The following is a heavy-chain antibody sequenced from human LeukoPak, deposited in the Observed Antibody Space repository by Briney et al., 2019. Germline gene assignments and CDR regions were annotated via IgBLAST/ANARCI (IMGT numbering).Heavy chain of an antibody. J-gene: IGHJ6*03. CDR3: ARQVWFGVYYYYYMDV. V-gene: IGHV4-39*01. D-gene: IGHD3-10*01. CDR1: GGSISSSSYY. CDR2: IYYSGST. Sequence: SSETLSLTCTVSGGSISSSSYYWGWIRHPPGKGLEWIGSIYYSGSTYYNPSLKSRVTISVDTSKNQFSLKLSSVTAADTAVYYCARQVWFGVYYYYYMDVWGKGTTVTISS.